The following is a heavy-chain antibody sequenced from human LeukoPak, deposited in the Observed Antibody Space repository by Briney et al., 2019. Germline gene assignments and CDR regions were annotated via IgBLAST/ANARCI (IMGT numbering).Heavy chain of an antibody. J-gene: IGHJ4*02. Sequence: GGSLRLSCAASGFTFSSYEMNWVRQAPGKGLEWVSYISSSGSTIYYADSVKGRFTISRDKAKNSLYLQMNSLRVEDTAVYYCARAHNWKYGTFDYWGQGTLVTVSS. V-gene: IGHV3-48*03. D-gene: IGHD1-7*01. CDR1: GFTFSSYE. CDR3: ARAHNWKYGTFDY. CDR2: ISSSGSTI.